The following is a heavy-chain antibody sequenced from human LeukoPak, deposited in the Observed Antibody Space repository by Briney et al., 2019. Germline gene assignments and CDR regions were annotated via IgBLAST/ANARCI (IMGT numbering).Heavy chain of an antibody. V-gene: IGHV1-24*01. D-gene: IGHD3-22*01. CDR3: ATTANHDSSGYLFRAWFDP. Sequence: ASVKVSCKVSGYTLTELSMHWVRQAPGKGLEWMGGFDPEDGETIYAQKLQGRVTMTEDTSTDTAYMELSSLRSEDTAVYYCATTANHDSSGYLFRAWFDPWGQGTLVTVSS. CDR1: GYTLTELS. CDR2: FDPEDGET. J-gene: IGHJ5*02.